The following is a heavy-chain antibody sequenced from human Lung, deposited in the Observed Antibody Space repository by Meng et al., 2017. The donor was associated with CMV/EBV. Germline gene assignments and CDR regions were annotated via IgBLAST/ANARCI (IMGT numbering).Heavy chain of an antibody. J-gene: IGHJ4*02. Sequence: SCAASGFTFSNAWMNWVRQAPGKGLEWVGRIKSKTDGGTTDYAAPVKGKFTISRDDSENRLYLQMNSLKTEDTAVYYCTSDGPVGSTRGNFDHWGQGXLVTVSS. CDR1: GFTFSNAW. V-gene: IGHV3-15*01. CDR3: TSDGPVGSTRGNFDH. CDR2: IKSKTDGGTT. D-gene: IGHD5/OR15-5a*01.